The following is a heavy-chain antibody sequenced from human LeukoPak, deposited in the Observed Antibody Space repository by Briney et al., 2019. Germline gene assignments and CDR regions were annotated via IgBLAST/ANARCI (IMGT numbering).Heavy chain of an antibody. J-gene: IGHJ4*02. V-gene: IGHV4-39*01. Sequence: SETLSLTCTVSGGSISNSSYYWGWIRQPPGKGLEWIGSIYYSGSTYYNPSLKSRVTISVDTSKNQFSLKLSSVTAADTAVYYCARPDQPLWLGTYDYWGQGTLVTVSS. CDR3: ARPDQPLWLGTYDY. D-gene: IGHD5-18*01. CDR1: GGSISNSSYY. CDR2: IYYSGST.